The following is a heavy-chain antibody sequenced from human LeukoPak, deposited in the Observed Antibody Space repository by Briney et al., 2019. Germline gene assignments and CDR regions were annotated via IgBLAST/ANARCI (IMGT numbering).Heavy chain of an antibody. CDR1: GYRFTSYW. CDR2: IDPSDSYT. J-gene: IGHJ6*04. CDR3: ARHQVPAAIMYYGMDV. Sequence: GEPRKISCQGSGYRFTSYWISWGRQMPGKGLEGMGRIDPSDSYTNYSPSSQGHVTISADKSISTAYLQWSSLKASDTAMYYCARHQVPAAIMYYGMDVWGKGTTVTVSS. V-gene: IGHV5-10-1*01. D-gene: IGHD2-2*01.